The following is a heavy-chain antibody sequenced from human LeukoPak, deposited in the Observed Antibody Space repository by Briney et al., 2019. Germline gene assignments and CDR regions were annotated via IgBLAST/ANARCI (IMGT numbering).Heavy chain of an antibody. V-gene: IGHV4-34*01. D-gene: IGHD2-2*01. CDR1: GGSFSDNY. Sequence: PSETLSLTCAVYGGSFSDNYWSWIRQRPGKGLEWVGEINHSGSTNYNPSLKSRVTIPVDPSKNPFSLKPSSVTAADTAVYYCARGGSTLTRLYQLQRGDASDIWGQGTMVTVSS. CDR2: INHSGST. J-gene: IGHJ3*02. CDR3: ARGGSTLTRLYQLQRGDASDI.